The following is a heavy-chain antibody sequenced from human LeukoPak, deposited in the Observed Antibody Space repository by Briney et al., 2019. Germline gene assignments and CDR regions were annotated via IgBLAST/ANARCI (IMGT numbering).Heavy chain of an antibody. CDR2: MNPNSGNT. Sequence: GASVKVSCKASGYTFTSYDINWVRQATGQGLEWMGWMNPNSGNTGYAQKLQGRVTMTTDTSTSTAYMELRSLRSDDTAVYYCARDGYRLSGYFYYMDVWGKGTTVTVSS. D-gene: IGHD2-2*03. CDR1: GYTFTSYD. J-gene: IGHJ6*03. V-gene: IGHV1-8*01. CDR3: ARDGYRLSGYFYYMDV.